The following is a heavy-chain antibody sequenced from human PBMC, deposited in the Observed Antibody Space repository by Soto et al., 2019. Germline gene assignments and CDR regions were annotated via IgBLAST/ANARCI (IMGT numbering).Heavy chain of an antibody. D-gene: IGHD3-3*01. V-gene: IGHV1-46*01. CDR3: ARLFGVHNTLPFWLGYFGY. CDR1: GYNFIGQY. CDR2: INPSGGST. J-gene: IGHJ4*02. Sequence: ASVKVSCKASGYNFIGQYIHWVRQAPGQGLEWMGIINPSGGSTTYAQKFQGRVVMTSDASTSTVYVELSSLTSEDTAIYFCARLFGVHNTLPFWLGYFGYWGQGTLVTVSS.